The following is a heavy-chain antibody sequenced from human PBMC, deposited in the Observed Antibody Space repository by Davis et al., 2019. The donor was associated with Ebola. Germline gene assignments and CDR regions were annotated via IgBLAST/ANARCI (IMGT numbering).Heavy chain of an antibody. Sequence: GESLKISCAASGFTFSNYGMHWVRQSPGKGLEWVAVISSTGSNNYSVDSVKGRFTVSRDNSKNTVYLQMNSLRADDTAVYYCAKDRSVAAAGFYFGMDVWGQGTTVTVSS. D-gene: IGHD6-13*01. CDR1: GFTFSNYG. J-gene: IGHJ6*02. CDR2: ISSTGSNN. V-gene: IGHV3-30*18. CDR3: AKDRSVAAAGFYFGMDV.